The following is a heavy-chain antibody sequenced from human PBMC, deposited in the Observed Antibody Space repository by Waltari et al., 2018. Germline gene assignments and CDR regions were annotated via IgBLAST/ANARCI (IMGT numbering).Heavy chain of an antibody. CDR3: ARGNGYSLRWPLYYFDY. CDR1: GFTFSSYW. Sequence: EVQLVESGGALVQPWGSLRLSCAASGFTFSSYWMSCVRQAPGTGLECVANIKQDGSEKDYVDSVKGRFTISRDNAKNSLYLQLNSLRAEDTAVYYCARGNGYSLRWPLYYFDYWGQGTLVTVPS. J-gene: IGHJ4*02. D-gene: IGHD5-12*01. CDR2: IKQDGSEK. V-gene: IGHV3-7*01.